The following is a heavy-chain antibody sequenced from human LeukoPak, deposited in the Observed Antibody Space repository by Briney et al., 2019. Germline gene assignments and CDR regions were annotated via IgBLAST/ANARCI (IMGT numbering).Heavy chain of an antibody. Sequence: ASVKVSCKASGYTFTSYDINWVRQATGKGLEWMGGFDPEDGETIYAQKFQGRVTMTEDTSTDTAYMELSSLRSEDTAVYYCATYRTRYSSGWYGNWFDPWGQGTLVTVSS. D-gene: IGHD6-19*01. CDR3: ATYRTRYSSGWYGNWFDP. CDR2: FDPEDGET. V-gene: IGHV1-24*01. CDR1: GYTFTSYD. J-gene: IGHJ5*02.